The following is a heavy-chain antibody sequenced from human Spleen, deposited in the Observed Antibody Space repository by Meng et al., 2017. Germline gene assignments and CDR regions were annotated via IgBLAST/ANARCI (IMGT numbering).Heavy chain of an antibody. CDR2: INPNSGGT. CDR3: ARKGGDYDILTGRYYYYYGMDV. CDR1: GYTFTNYY. Sequence: ASVKVSCKASGYTFTNYYIHWVRQAPGQGLEWMGRINPNSGGTNYAQKFQGRVTMTRDTSISTAYMELSRLRSDDTAVYYCARKGGDYDILTGRYYYYYGMDVWGQGTTVTVSS. V-gene: IGHV1-2*06. J-gene: IGHJ6*02. D-gene: IGHD3-9*01.